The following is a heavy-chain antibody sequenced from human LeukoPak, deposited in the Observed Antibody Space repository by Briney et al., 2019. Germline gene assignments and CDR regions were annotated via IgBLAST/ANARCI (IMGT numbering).Heavy chain of an antibody. V-gene: IGHV4-59*08. CDR1: GGSISSYY. CDR3: ATLTKGFWFDP. J-gene: IGHJ5*02. Sequence: SETLSLTCTVSGGSISSYYWSWIRQPPGKGLEWIGYIYYSGNTNYNPSLKSRVTISVDTSKNQFSLKLSSVTAADTAVYYCATLTKGFWFDPWGQGTLVTVSS. D-gene: IGHD2-2*01. CDR2: IYYSGNT.